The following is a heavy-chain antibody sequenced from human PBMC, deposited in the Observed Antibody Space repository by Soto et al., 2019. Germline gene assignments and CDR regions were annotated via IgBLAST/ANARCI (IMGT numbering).Heavy chain of an antibody. CDR3: ARSGEAYCGGDCYFDY. J-gene: IGHJ4*03. Sequence: SVKVSCKASGGTFSSYAISWVRQAPGQGLEWMGGIIPIFGTANYAQRFQGRVTITADESTSTAYMELSSLRSEDTAVYYCARSGEAYCGGDCYFDYWGQGTLVTVSS. V-gene: IGHV1-69*13. CDR1: GGTFSSYA. D-gene: IGHD2-21*02. CDR2: IIPIFGTA.